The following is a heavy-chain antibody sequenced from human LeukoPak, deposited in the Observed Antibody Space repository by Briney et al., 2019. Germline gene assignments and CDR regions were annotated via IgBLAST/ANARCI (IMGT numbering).Heavy chain of an antibody. D-gene: IGHD4-17*01. V-gene: IGHV3-48*03. CDR3: ASGDYGDPFDY. J-gene: IGHJ4*02. CDR2: ISSSGSTI. CDR1: GFTFSSYE. Sequence: PGGSLRLSCAASGFTFSSYEMNWVRQAPGKGLEWVSYISSSGSTIYYADSVKGRFTISRDNAKNSLYLQMNSLRAEDTAVYYCASGDYGDPFDYWGQGTLVTVSS.